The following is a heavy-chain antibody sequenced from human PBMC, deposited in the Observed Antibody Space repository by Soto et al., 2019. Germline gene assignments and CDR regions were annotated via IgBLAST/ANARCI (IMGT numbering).Heavy chain of an antibody. D-gene: IGHD5-18*01. J-gene: IGHJ5*02. Sequence: GASVRVSCKASGGTFSSYAISWVRQAPGQGLEWMGGIIPIFGTANYAQKFQGRVTITADKSTSTAYMELSSLRSEDTAVYYCARDSVTRIQLWFRENWFDPWGQGTLVTVSS. V-gene: IGHV1-69*06. CDR1: GGTFSSYA. CDR2: IIPIFGTA. CDR3: ARDSVTRIQLWFRENWFDP.